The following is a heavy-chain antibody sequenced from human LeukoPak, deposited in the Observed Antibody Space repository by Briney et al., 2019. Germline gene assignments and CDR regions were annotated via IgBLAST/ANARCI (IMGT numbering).Heavy chain of an antibody. D-gene: IGHD2-15*01. CDR3: ARIGCSGGSCYFDG. V-gene: IGHV4-38-2*01. J-gene: IGHJ4*02. CDR2: IYHSGST. CDR1: GYSISSGYY. Sequence: SETLSLTCAVSGYSISSGYYWGWIRQPPGKGLEWIGSIYHSGSTYYNPSLKSRFTISVDTSKNQFPLKLSSVTAADTAVYYCARIGCSGGSCYFDGWGQGTLVTVSS.